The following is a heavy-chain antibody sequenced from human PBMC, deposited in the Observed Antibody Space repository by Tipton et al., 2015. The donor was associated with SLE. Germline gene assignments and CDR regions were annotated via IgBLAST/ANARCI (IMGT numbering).Heavy chain of an antibody. Sequence: SLRLSCAASGFTVSNNFMSWVRQAPGKGLEWASVIFSGPSGTSTYYADSVRGRFTISTDNSKHTLYLQMDSLRAEDTAVYYCGSQSQIDFWSGYFISYWGQGSLVTVSS. J-gene: IGHJ4*02. CDR3: GSQSQIDFWSGYFISY. CDR1: GFTVSNNF. V-gene: IGHV3-53*05. CDR2: IFSGPSGTST. D-gene: IGHD3-3*01.